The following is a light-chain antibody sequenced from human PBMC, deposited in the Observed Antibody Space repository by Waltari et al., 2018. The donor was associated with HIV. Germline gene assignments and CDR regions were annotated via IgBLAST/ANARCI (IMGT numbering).Light chain of an antibody. J-gene: IGLJ3*02. V-gene: IGLV2-14*03. CDR1: TSDFGRYNS. Sequence: QSALTQPASVSGSPGQSVTISCTATTSDFGRYNSVSWYQQHPGNVPQVIIYEVTSRPSGVPHLFAGSRSGNTASLTISGLQAEDEAVYYCSTHTTTDTLMFGGGTKLTVL. CDR2: EVT. CDR3: STHTTTDTLM.